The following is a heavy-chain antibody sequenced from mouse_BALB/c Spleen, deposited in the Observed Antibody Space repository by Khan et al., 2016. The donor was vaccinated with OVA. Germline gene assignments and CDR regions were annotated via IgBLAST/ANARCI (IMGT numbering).Heavy chain of an antibody. CDR1: GFNIKDTY. Sequence: VQLQQSGAEFVKPGASVKLSCTASGFNIKDTYMHWVKQRPEQGLEWIGRIDPATGYTKYDPKFQGKATITADTSSNTAYLPLNSLTSEATAVYYCARITYCCGSYWGQGTLVTVSA. D-gene: IGHD1-1*01. J-gene: IGHJ3*01. V-gene: IGHV14-3*02. CDR3: ARITYCCGSY. CDR2: IDPATGYT.